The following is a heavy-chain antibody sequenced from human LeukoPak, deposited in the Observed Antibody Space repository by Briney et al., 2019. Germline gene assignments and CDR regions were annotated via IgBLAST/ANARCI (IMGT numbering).Heavy chain of an antibody. D-gene: IGHD3-22*01. Sequence: GGSLRLSCAASGFTFSSYAMSWVRQAPGKGLEWVSAISGSGGSTYYADSVKGRFTISRDNSKNTLYLQMNSLRAEDTAVYYCAKEARPHYYDSSGDAFDIWGQGTMVTVSS. CDR1: GFTFSSYA. CDR3: AKEARPHYYDSSGDAFDI. CDR2: ISGSGGST. V-gene: IGHV3-23*01. J-gene: IGHJ3*02.